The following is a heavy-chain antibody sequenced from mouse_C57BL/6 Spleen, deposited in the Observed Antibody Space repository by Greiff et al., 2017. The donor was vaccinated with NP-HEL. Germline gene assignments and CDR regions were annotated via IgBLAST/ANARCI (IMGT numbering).Heavy chain of an antibody. J-gene: IGHJ1*03. D-gene: IGHD1-1*01. V-gene: IGHV5-17*01. CDR1: GFTFSDYG. CDR3: ARDGSSSSFDV. Sequence: DVHLVESGGGLVKPGGSLKLSCAASGFTFSDYGMHWVRQAPEQGLEWVAYISRGSSTIYYADTVKGRFTISRDNAKNTLFLQMTSLRSEDTAMYYCARDGSSSSFDVWGTGTTVTVSS. CDR2: ISRGSSTI.